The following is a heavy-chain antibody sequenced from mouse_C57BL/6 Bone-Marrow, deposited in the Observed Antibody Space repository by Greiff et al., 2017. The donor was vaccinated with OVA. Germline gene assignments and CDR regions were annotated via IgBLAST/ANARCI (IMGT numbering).Heavy chain of an antibody. CDR2: INPNNGGT. CDR3: AGTYYYGSSNY. J-gene: IGHJ2*01. CDR1: GYTFTDYN. V-gene: IGHV1-22*01. Sequence: VQLQQSGPELVKPGASVKMSCKASGYTFTDYNMHWVKQSHGKSLEWIGYINPNNGGTSYNQKFKGKATLTVNKSSSTAYMELRSLTSEDSAVYYCAGTYYYGSSNYWGQGTTLTVSS. D-gene: IGHD1-1*01.